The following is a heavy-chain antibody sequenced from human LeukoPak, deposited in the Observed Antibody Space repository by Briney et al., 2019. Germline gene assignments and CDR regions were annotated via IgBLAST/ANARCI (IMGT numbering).Heavy chain of an antibody. CDR2: IYYSGST. J-gene: IGHJ6*02. D-gene: IGHD2-2*01. Sequence: PQTLSLTCTVSGGSISSGGYYWSWIRQHPGKGLEWIGYIYYSGSTYYNPSLKSRVTISVDTSKNQFSLKLSSVTAADTAVYYCARTDIVVVGGMDVWGQGTTVTVSS. CDR1: GGSISSGGYY. CDR3: ARTDIVVVGGMDV. V-gene: IGHV4-31*03.